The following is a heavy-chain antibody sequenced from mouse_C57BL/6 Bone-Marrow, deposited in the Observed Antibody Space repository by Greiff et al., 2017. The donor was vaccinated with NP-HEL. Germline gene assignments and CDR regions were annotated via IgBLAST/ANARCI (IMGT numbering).Heavy chain of an antibody. CDR1: GYTFTSYW. J-gene: IGHJ1*03. CDR3: ASWIYYGNYGYFDV. Sequence: QSCKASGYTFTSYWMHWVKQRPGQGLEWIGEIDPSDSYTNYNQKFKGKSTLTVDKSSSTAYMQLSSLTSEDSAVYYCASWIYYGNYGYFDVWGTGTTVTVSS. D-gene: IGHD2-1*01. CDR2: IDPSDSYT. V-gene: IGHV1-69*01.